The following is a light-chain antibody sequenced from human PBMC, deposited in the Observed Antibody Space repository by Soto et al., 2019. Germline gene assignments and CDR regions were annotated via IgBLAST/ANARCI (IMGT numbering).Light chain of an antibody. V-gene: IGLV1-47*02. Sequence: QSVLTQPPSASGTPGQRVTISCSGSSSNIGSNFVYWYQQFPGTAPKLLIYCDNQRPSGVPDRFSGSKSGTSASLAISGLRSEDEADYYCAAWDDSLSGRVFGGGTQLTVL. CDR3: AAWDDSLSGRV. CDR1: SSNIGSNF. CDR2: CDN. J-gene: IGLJ3*02.